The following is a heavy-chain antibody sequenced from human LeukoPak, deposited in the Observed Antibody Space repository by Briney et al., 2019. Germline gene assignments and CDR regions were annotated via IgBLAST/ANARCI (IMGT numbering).Heavy chain of an antibody. CDR1: GGSISGYY. D-gene: IGHD6-13*01. Sequence: SETLSLTCTVSGGSISGYYWSWIRQPAGKGLEWIGRIYTSGGTNYNPSLKSRVTVSLDTSKNQFSLKLSSVTAADTAVYYCPRFPSGIAAAGGFDPWGQGTLVTVSS. V-gene: IGHV4-4*07. J-gene: IGHJ5*02. CDR3: PRFPSGIAAAGGFDP. CDR2: IYTSGGT.